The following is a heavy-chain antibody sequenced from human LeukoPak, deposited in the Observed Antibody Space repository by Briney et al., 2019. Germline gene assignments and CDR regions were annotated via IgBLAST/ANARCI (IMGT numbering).Heavy chain of an antibody. D-gene: IGHD4-17*01. CDR1: GFIFSGYT. J-gene: IGHJ4*02. CDR2: MSYDGNTK. V-gene: IGHV3-30-3*01. CDR3: ARERSRSCDY. Sequence: GRSLRLSCAASGFIFSGYTMHWVRQAPGGGLEWVAVMSYDGNTKYYADSVKGRFTISRDNSKNTPYLQMNSLRAEDTAVYYCARERSRSCDYWGQGTLVTVSS.